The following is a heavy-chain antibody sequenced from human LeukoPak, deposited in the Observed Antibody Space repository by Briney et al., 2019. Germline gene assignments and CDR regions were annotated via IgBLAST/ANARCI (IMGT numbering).Heavy chain of an antibody. Sequence: GGSLRLSCAASGFTFSSYWMSWVRQAPGKGLEWVASIKQDGSEKYYVDSVKGRFTISRDNAKNSLYLQMNSLRAEDTALYYCARTPGEGWFDPWGQGTLVTVSS. CDR1: GFTFSSYW. CDR2: IKQDGSEK. CDR3: ARTPGEGWFDP. D-gene: IGHD4-17*01. J-gene: IGHJ5*02. V-gene: IGHV3-7*01.